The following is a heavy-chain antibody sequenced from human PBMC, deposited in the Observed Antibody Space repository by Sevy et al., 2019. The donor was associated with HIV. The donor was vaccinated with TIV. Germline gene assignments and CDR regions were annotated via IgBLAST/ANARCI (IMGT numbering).Heavy chain of an antibody. V-gene: IGHV4-34*01. CDR2: INHSGST. CDR1: GGSFSGYY. CDR3: ARADYSKGYYGMDV. Sequence: SETLSLTCAVYGGSFSGYYWSWIRQPPGKGLEWIGEINHSGSTNCNPSLKSRVTISVDTSKNQFSLKLSSVTAADTAVYYCARADYSKGYYGMDVWGQGTTVTVSS. D-gene: IGHD4-4*01. J-gene: IGHJ6*02.